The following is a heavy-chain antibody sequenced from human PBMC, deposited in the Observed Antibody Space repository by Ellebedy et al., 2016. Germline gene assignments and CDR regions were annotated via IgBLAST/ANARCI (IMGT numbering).Heavy chain of an antibody. V-gene: IGHV3-74*01. J-gene: IGHJ3*02. D-gene: IGHD4-23*01. CDR3: ASGNSHAFDI. Sequence: GESLKISCAASGFTFSSYWIHWVRQAPGKGLVWVSRINNDGSGTVYADTVKGRFTISRDNAKNTLYLQMNSLRAEDTAVYYCASGNSHAFDIWGQGTMVTVPS. CDR2: INNDGSGT. CDR1: GFTFSSYW.